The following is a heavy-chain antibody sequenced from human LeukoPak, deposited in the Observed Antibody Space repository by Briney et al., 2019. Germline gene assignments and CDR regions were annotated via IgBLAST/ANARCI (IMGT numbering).Heavy chain of an antibody. CDR3: VRRGYSYGS. CDR1: GGSFSGYY. D-gene: IGHD5-18*01. Sequence: SETLSLTCAVYGGSFSGYYWSWIRQPPGKGLEWIGEINHSGNTNYNPSLKSRVTISVDTSKNQFSLKLSSVTAADTAVYYCVRRGYSYGSWGQGTLVTVSS. CDR2: INHSGNT. J-gene: IGHJ4*02. V-gene: IGHV4-34*01.